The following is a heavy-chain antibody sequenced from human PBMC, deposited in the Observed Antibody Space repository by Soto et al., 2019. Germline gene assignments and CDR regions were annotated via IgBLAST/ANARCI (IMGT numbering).Heavy chain of an antibody. V-gene: IGHV3-53*04. CDR2: IYSGGST. CDR1: GFTVSSNY. Sequence: GGSLRLSCAASGFTVSSNYMSWVRQAPGKGLEWVSVIYSGGSTYYADSVKGRFTISRHNSKNTLYLQMNSLRAEDTAVYYCARVYGSGSRYYYYYMDVWGKRTTVTVSS. J-gene: IGHJ6*03. D-gene: IGHD3-10*01. CDR3: ARVYGSGSRYYYYYMDV.